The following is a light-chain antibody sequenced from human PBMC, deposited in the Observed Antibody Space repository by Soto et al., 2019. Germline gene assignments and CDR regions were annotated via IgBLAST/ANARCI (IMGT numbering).Light chain of an antibody. V-gene: IGKV3-15*01. J-gene: IGKJ1*01. CDR2: GAS. CDR1: QSVSSN. Sequence: EIVMTQSPATLSVSPGERATLSCRASQSVSSNSAWYQQKPGQAPRLLIYGASTRATGIPARFSGSGSGTEFTLTISSLQSEDFAVYYCQQYNNLPWTFGQGTKVEIK. CDR3: QQYNNLPWT.